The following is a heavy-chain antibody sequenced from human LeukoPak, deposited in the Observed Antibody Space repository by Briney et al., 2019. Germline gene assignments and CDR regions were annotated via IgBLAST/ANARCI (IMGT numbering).Heavy chain of an antibody. J-gene: IGHJ3*02. D-gene: IGHD6-13*01. CDR2: INSDGSST. CDR1: GFTLSSYW. Sequence: GGSLRLSCAASGFTLSSYWMRWVRQAPGKGLVWVSRINSDGSSTSYADSVKGRFTISRDNAKNTLYLQMNSLRAEDTAVYYCARDPGYSSSGAFDIWGQGTMVTVSS. V-gene: IGHV3-74*01. CDR3: ARDPGYSSSGAFDI.